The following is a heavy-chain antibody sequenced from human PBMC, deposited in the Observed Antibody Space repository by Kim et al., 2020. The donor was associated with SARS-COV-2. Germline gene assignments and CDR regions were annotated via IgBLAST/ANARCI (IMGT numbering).Heavy chain of an antibody. CDR1: GFTFSSYA. CDR2: ISGSGGST. Sequence: GGSLRLSCAASGFTFSSYAMSWVRQAPGKGLEWVSAISGSGGSTYYADSVKGRFTISRDNSKNTLYLQMNSLRAEDTAVYYCAKDPYYDILTGLENWFDPWGQGTLVTVSS. D-gene: IGHD3-9*01. CDR3: AKDPYYDILTGLENWFDP. V-gene: IGHV3-23*01. J-gene: IGHJ5*02.